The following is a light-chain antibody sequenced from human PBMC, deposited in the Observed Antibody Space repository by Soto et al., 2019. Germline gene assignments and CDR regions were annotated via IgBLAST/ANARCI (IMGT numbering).Light chain of an antibody. V-gene: IGLV2-8*01. J-gene: IGLJ1*01. CDR2: DVT. Sequence: QSVLTQPRSVSGSPGQSVTISCTGTSSDIGGYNSVSWYQQHPGKAPKVMIYDVTKRPSGVPDRFSGSKSGNTASLTVSALQAEDEADYYCSSYTDRKNLVFGTGTKVTAL. CDR3: SSYTDRKNLV. CDR1: SSDIGGYNS.